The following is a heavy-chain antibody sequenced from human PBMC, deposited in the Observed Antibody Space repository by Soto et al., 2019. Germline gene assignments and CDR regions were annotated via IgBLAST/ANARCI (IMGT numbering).Heavy chain of an antibody. CDR2: ISYDGSNK. V-gene: IGHV3-30-3*01. CDR1: GFTFSSYS. J-gene: IGHJ6*02. D-gene: IGHD3-10*01. Sequence: GVSLRLSCAAPGFTFSSYSMHWVRQAPGKGLEWVAVISYDGSNKYYADSVKGRFTISRDNSKNTLYLQMNSLRAEDTAVYYCARDRGWSVRGVIGYYGMDVWGQGTTVTVSS. CDR3: ARDRGWSVRGVIGYYGMDV.